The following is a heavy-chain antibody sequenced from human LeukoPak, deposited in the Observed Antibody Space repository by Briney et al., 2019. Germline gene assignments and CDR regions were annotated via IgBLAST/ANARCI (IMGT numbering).Heavy chain of an antibody. CDR1: GFTFSNYA. V-gene: IGHV3-23*01. CDR3: TTSWPKVREGDQ. CDR2: ISGGGDGA. J-gene: IGHJ4*02. Sequence: GGSLRLSCAASGFTFSNYAMRWVRQAPGKGLEWLSEISGGGDGAYHADSVKGRFTISRDNSKNTLYLQMNSLRAEDTAVYYCTTSWPKVREGDQWGQGTLVTVSS. D-gene: IGHD3-10*01.